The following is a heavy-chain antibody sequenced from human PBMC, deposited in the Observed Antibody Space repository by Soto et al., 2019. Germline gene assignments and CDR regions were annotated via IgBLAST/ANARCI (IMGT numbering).Heavy chain of an antibody. V-gene: IGHV3-15*01. D-gene: IGHD2-2*01. CDR1: GFTFSNAW. CDR3: TTLSYLYYDGMDV. CDR2: IKSKVDGGTA. Sequence: GGSLRLSCEASGFTFSNAWMNWVRQGPGKGLEWLGRIKSKVDGGTADYGAATKGRFSISRDDLKNMLYLQMNSLKPDDTAVYYGTTLSYLYYDGMDVWGQGTTVTAP. J-gene: IGHJ6*02.